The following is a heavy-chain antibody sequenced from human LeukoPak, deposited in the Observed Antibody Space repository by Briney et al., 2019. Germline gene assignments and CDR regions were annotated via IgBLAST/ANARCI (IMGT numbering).Heavy chain of an antibody. CDR3: AKAASSPPETTIDY. CDR2: ISYDGSNK. J-gene: IGHJ4*02. CDR1: GFTFSCYA. Sequence: GGSLRLSCAASGFTFSCYAMSWVRQAPGKGLEWVAVISYDGSNKYYADSVKGRFTISRDNSKNTLYLQMNSLRAEDTAVYYCAKAASSPPETTIDYWGQGTLVTVSS. V-gene: IGHV3-30*18. D-gene: IGHD6-6*01.